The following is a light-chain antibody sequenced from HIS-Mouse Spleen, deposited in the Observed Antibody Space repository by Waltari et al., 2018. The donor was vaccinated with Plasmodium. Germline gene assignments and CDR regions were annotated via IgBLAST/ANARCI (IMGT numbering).Light chain of an antibody. CDR3: QSADSSGTPNWV. J-gene: IGLJ3*02. CDR2: EDS. V-gene: IGLV3-25*03. Sequence: SYELTQPPSVSVSPGQTARITCSGDALPKQYAYWYQQKPGQAPVLVIYEDSARPSGIPARFSGASSGTTVTLTISGVQAEDEADYYCQSADSSGTPNWVFGGGTKLTVL. CDR1: ALPKQY.